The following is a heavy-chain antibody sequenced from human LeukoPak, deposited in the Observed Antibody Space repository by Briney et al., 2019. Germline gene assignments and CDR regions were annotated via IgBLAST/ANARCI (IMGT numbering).Heavy chain of an antibody. J-gene: IGHJ4*02. V-gene: IGHV3-21*01. Sequence: PGGSLRLSCAASGFTFSSYSMNWVRQAPGKGLEWVSSISSSSYIYYADSVKGRFTISRDNAKNSLCLQMNSLRAEDTAVYYCARRGPGIAVAGTGFDYWGQGTLVTVSS. CDR3: ARRGPGIAVAGTGFDY. CDR1: GFTFSSYS. CDR2: ISSSSYI. D-gene: IGHD6-19*01.